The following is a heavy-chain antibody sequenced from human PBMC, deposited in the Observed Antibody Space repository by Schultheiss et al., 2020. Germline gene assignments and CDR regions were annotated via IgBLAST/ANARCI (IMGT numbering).Heavy chain of an antibody. CDR1: GGSISSSN. D-gene: IGHD3-22*01. V-gene: IGHV3-48*01. J-gene: IGHJ3*02. Sequence: ETLSLTCAVSGGSISSSNWWSWIRQAPGKGLEWVSYISSGTIFYADSVKGRFTISRDNAKNSLYLQMNSLRAEDTAVYYCASSGGYDSSGYYDAFDIWGQGTMVTVSS. CDR2: ISSGTI. CDR3: ASSGGYDSSGYYDAFDI.